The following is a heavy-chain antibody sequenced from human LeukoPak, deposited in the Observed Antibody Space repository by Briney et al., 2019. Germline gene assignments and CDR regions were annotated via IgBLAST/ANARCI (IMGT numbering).Heavy chain of an antibody. CDR1: GFTFSSYA. V-gene: IGHV3-23*01. J-gene: IGHJ4*02. Sequence: GGSLRLSCAASGFTFSSYAMTWVRQAPGKGLEWVSATSGSGVSTYYADSVKGRFTISRDNSKNTLYLQMNILRAEDTAVYYCSKLTYYDILTGFYSSYYFDSWGQGNLLTVSS. CDR3: SKLTYYDILTGFYSSYYFDS. D-gene: IGHD3-9*01. CDR2: TSGSGVST.